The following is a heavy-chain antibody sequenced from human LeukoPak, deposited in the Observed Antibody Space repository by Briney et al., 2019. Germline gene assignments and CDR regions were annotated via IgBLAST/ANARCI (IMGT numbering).Heavy chain of an antibody. V-gene: IGHV3-7*01. J-gene: IGHJ4*02. D-gene: IGHD3-9*01. CDR1: GFSFSSYW. CDR3: ARDSNFGILTGPYYFDY. Sequence: GGSLRLSCAASGFSFSSYWMSWVRQAPGKGLEWVANIKQDGTDKYYLDSVKGRFTISRDNAKNSLYLQMNSLRAEDTAVYYCARDSNFGILTGPYYFDYWGQGTLVTVSS. CDR2: IKQDGTDK.